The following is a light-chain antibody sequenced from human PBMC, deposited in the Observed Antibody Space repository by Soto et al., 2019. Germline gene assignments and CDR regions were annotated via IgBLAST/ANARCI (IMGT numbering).Light chain of an antibody. CDR1: QAISSY. CDR3: QQLNSYPLT. J-gene: IGKJ3*01. V-gene: IGKV1-9*01. CDR2: AAS. Sequence: IQLTQSPSSLSASVGDRVTITCRASQAISSYLAWYQQKPGKAPKLLIYAASTLQSGVPSRFSGSGSGTDFTLTSSSLHPEVFATYYCQQLNSYPLTFGPGTKVDIK.